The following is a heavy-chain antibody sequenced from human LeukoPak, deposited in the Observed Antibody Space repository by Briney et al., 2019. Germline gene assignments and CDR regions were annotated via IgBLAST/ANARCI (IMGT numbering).Heavy chain of an antibody. D-gene: IGHD3-10*01. CDR2: IYYSGST. CDR1: GGSVSSGDYY. V-gene: IGHV4-30-4*01. CDR3: ARDYYGSGSLRYFDL. J-gene: IGHJ5*02. Sequence: SETLSLTCTVSGGSVSSGDYYWSWIRQPPGKGLEWIGYIYYSGSTYYNPSLKSRVTMSLDTSKNQFSLKLSSVTAADTAVYYCARDYYGSGSLRYFDLWGQGTLVTVSS.